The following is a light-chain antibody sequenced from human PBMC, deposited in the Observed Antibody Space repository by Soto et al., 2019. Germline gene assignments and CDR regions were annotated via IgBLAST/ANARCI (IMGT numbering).Light chain of an antibody. Sequence: DIEMTQSPSTLSASVGDRVTITCRASQTIRRWLAWYQQRPGKAPKVLIYDASTLERGVPARFSGGGAKTQFSLTIISLQPEDSATYDFQHYNSDPWTFGQGTKVDIK. J-gene: IGKJ1*01. CDR3: QHYNSDPWT. CDR2: DAS. CDR1: QTIRRW. V-gene: IGKV1-5*01.